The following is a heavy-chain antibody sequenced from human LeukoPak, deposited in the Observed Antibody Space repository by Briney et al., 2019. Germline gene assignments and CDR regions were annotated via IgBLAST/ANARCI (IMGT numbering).Heavy chain of an antibody. CDR3: ARATIFGVVNLPWFDP. V-gene: IGHV4-38-2*01. J-gene: IGHJ5*02. Sequence: SETLSLTCAVSGYSISSGYYWGWIRQPPGKGLEWIGSIYHSGSTYYNPSLKSRVTISVDTSKNQFSLKLSSVTAADTAVYYCARATIFGVVNLPWFDPWGQGTLVTVSS. D-gene: IGHD3-3*01. CDR1: GYSISSGYY. CDR2: IYHSGST.